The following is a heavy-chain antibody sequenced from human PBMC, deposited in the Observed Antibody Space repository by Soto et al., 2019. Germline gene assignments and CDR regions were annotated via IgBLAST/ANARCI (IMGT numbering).Heavy chain of an antibody. CDR2: INLRGGTT. J-gene: IGHJ4*02. D-gene: IGHD4-17*01. V-gene: IGHV1-46*02. CDR3: ARGPDDSDVPRWDH. CDR1: GYNFNQYD. Sequence: QVQLGQSGPEVRKPGASVRLSCATSGYNFNQYDIHWVRQAPGQGLEWMGIINLRGGTTEYAHKFQGRVTVTGDTATRTAYMELSSLRSEDTAVYFCARGPDDSDVPRWDHWGQGTLITVSS.